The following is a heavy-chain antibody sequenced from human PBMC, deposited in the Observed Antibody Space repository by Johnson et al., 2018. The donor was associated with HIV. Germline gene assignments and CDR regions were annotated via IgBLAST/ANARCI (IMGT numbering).Heavy chain of an antibody. CDR1: GFTFSNFW. J-gene: IGHJ3*01. V-gene: IGHV3-7*05. CDR2: IKQDGSEK. D-gene: IGHD3-9*01. Sequence: LLVESGGGLVQPGGSLRLSCAASGFTFSNFWMSWVRQAPGKGLEWVANIKQDGSEKYYLASVKGRFTISRDNAKNSLYLQMNSLRAEDTAVYYCKISSSTGFEFWGQGTMVTVSS. CDR3: KISSSTGFEF.